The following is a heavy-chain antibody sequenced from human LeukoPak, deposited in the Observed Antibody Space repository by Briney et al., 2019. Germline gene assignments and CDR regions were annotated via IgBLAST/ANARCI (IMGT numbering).Heavy chain of an antibody. V-gene: IGHV4-39*01. CDR1: GGSISSSSYY. CDR2: IYYSGST. D-gene: IGHD6-19*01. CDR3: ARRIAVAGVPFDY. J-gene: IGHJ4*02. Sequence: SETLSLTCTVSGGSISSSSYYWGWIRQPPGKGLEWIGSIYYSGSTYYNPSLKRRVTISVDTSKNQFSLKLSSVTAADTAVYYCARRIAVAGVPFDYWGQGTLVTVSS.